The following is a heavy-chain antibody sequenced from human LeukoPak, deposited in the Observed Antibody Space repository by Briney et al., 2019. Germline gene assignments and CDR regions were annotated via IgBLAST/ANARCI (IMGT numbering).Heavy chain of an antibody. D-gene: IGHD3-3*01. CDR2: INTESTST. V-gene: IGHV3-74*01. Sequence: GGSLRLSCAASGFTFSSYWIHWVRQAPGKGLVWVSRINTESTSTSYADSVKGRFTISRDNAKNTLYLQMNSPRPEDTAVYYCARDYDRYYMDVWGKGTTVTVSS. CDR3: ARDYDRYYMDV. CDR1: GFTFSSYW. J-gene: IGHJ6*03.